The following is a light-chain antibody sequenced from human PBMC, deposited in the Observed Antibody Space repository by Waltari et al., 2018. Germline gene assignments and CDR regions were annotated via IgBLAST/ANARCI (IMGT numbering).Light chain of an antibody. J-gene: IGLJ2*01. V-gene: IGLV2-14*03. CDR2: DVD. Sequence: QSALTQPASVSGSPGQSITISCTGTSSDVGGYNYVSWYQQHPGKAPKLLIYDVDYRPTGVSNRLSGSKTVNTASLTISGLQAVDEAVYYCASFTGNVVFGGGTKLTVL. CDR1: SSDVGGYNY. CDR3: ASFTGNVV.